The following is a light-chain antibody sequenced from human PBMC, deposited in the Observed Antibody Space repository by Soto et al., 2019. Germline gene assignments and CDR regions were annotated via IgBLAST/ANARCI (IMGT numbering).Light chain of an antibody. CDR1: QSVSSY. V-gene: IGKV3-11*01. Sequence: ELVLTQSPATLSLSPGERSTLSCRASQSVSSYLAWYQQKPGQAPXXLIYDASNRATGIPARFSGSGSGTDFPLTISSLEPEDFGVYFCQQYDQWWTFGQGTKVDIK. CDR3: QQYDQWWT. J-gene: IGKJ1*01. CDR2: DAS.